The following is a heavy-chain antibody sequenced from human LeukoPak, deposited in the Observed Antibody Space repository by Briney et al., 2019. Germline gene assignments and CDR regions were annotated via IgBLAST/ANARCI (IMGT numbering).Heavy chain of an antibody. D-gene: IGHD5/OR15-5a*01. CDR3: ARDLSNKVRPPDY. CDR2: INPNSGGT. V-gene: IGHV1-2*02. CDR1: GYTFIGYY. J-gene: IGHJ4*02. Sequence: GASVKVSCKASGYTFIGYYMHWVRQAPGQGLEWMGWINPNSGGTNYAQKFQGRVTMTRDTSISTAYMELSRLRSDDTAVYYCARDLSNKVRPPDYWGQGTLVTVSS.